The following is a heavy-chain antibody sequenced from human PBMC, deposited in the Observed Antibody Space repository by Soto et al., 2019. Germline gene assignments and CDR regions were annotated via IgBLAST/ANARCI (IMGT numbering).Heavy chain of an antibody. D-gene: IGHD4-17*01. CDR2: ISYDGSNK. CDR3: AKDDDDYGDSYGMDV. CDR1: GFTFSSYG. Sequence: GGSLRLSCAASGFTFSSYGMHWVRQAPGRGLEWVAVISYDGSNKYYADSVKGRFTISRDNSKNTLYLQMNSLRAEDTAVYYCAKDDDDYGDSYGMDVWGQGTTVTVSS. J-gene: IGHJ6*02. V-gene: IGHV3-30*18.